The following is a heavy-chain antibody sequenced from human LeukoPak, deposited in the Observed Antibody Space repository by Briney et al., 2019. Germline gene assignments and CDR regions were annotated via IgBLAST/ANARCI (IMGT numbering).Heavy chain of an antibody. D-gene: IGHD4-23*01. J-gene: IGHJ4*02. CDR3: ARDPNYGGNSAEFDY. Sequence: ASVKVSCKASGYTFTGYYMHWVRQAPGQGLEWMGWINPNSGGTNYAQKFQGRVTMTRDTSISTAYMELSRLRSDDTAVYYCARDPNYGGNSAEFDYWGQGTLVTVSS. CDR1: GYTFTGYY. CDR2: INPNSGGT. V-gene: IGHV1-2*02.